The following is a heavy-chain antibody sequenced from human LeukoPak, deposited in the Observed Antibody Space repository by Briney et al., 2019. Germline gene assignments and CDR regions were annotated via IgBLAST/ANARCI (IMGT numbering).Heavy chain of an antibody. CDR2: IYYSGST. Sequence: SETLSLTCTVSGGSISSYYWSWIRQPAGKGLEWIGYIYYSGSTNYNPSLKSRVTISVDTSKNQFSLKLSSVTAADTAVYYCARGDTMAHDYWGQGTLVTVSS. D-gene: IGHD3-10*01. J-gene: IGHJ4*02. CDR1: GGSISSYY. V-gene: IGHV4-59*01. CDR3: ARGDTMAHDY.